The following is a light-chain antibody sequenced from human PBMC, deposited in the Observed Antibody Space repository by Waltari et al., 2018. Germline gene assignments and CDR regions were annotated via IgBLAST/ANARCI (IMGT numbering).Light chain of an antibody. V-gene: IGLV2-14*01. CDR3: SSYTSIKTPYVV. CDR1: TRDVGRYNY. CDR2: EVT. Sequence: QSALTQPASVSGSPGQSITISCTGTTRDVGRYNYVSWYQCHPGKAPELIIYEVTKRPSGVSARFSGSKSGNTASLSISGLQPEDEADYYCSSYTSIKTPYVVFGGGTKVTVL. J-gene: IGLJ2*01.